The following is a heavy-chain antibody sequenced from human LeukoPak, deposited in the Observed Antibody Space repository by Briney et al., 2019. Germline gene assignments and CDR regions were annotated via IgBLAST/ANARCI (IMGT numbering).Heavy chain of an antibody. CDR1: GGSISSYY. V-gene: IGHV4-59*08. D-gene: IGHD3-10*01. CDR2: IYYSGST. CDR3: ARHLAEGSYYYGMDV. J-gene: IGHJ6*02. Sequence: PSETLSLTCTVSGGSISSYYWSWIRQPPGKGLEWIGYIYYSGSTNYNPSLKSRVTISVDTSKNQFSLKLSSVTAADTAVYYCARHLAEGSYYYGMDVWGQGTTVTLSS.